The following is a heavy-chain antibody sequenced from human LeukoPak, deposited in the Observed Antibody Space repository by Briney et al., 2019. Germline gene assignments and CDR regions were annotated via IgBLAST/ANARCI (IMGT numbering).Heavy chain of an antibody. J-gene: IGHJ4*02. V-gene: IGHV1-46*01. CDR1: GYTFISYY. CDR2: ISPGGGST. Sequence: ASVKVSCKESGYTFISYYIHWVRQAPGQGLEWMGIISPGGGSTTYAQKFQGRITMARDTSTNTVYMELSSLRSEDTAVYYCARNTYCSGGSCYFRNDYWGQGTLVTVSS. CDR3: ARNTYCSGGSCYFRNDY. D-gene: IGHD2-15*01.